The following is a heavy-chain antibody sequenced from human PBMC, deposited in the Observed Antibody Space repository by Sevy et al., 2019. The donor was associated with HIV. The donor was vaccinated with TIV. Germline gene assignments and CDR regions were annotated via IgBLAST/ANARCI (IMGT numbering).Heavy chain of an antibody. CDR3: TTGFYYYDSSGYYY. V-gene: IGHV3-15*01. D-gene: IGHD3-22*01. CDR1: GFTFSNAW. Sequence: GGSLRLSCAASGFTFSNAWMSWVRQAPGKGLEWVGRIKSKTDGGTTDYAAPVKSRFTISRDDSKNTLYLQMNSLKTDDTAVYYCTTGFYYYDSSGYYYWGQGTLVTVSS. CDR2: IKSKTDGGTT. J-gene: IGHJ4*02.